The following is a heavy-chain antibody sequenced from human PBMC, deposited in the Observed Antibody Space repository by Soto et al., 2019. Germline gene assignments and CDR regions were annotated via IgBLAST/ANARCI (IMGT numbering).Heavy chain of an antibody. CDR3: ARDRSADRFVQYFQH. CDR2: IWSAGNT. Sequence: GGSLRLSCAASGFTVSSEYMSWVRQAPGKGLEWVSVIWSAGNTYYADSVKGRFTISRDNAQNSLYLQMNSLTSEDTAVYYCARDRSADRFVQYFQHWGPGTLVTVSS. CDR1: GFTVSSEY. D-gene: IGHD6-19*01. V-gene: IGHV3-66*01. J-gene: IGHJ1*01.